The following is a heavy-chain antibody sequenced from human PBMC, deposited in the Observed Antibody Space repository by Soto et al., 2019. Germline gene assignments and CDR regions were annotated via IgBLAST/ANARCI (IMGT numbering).Heavy chain of an antibody. D-gene: IGHD3-16*01. V-gene: IGHV1-18*01. CDR1: GYTFSSYG. Sequence: QVQLVQSGAEVKKPGASVMVSCETSGYTFSSYGISWVRQAPGQGPDWMGWISAYNGYTDYAQKFRGRVTVTTDASTSTAYMELRSLRSDDTAVYYCARGLLRGKGGMDVWGQGTTVTVSS. CDR3: ARGLLRGKGGMDV. J-gene: IGHJ6*02. CDR2: ISAYNGYT.